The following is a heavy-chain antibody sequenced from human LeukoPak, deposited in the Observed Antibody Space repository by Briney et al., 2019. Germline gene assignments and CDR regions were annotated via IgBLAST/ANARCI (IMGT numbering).Heavy chain of an antibody. Sequence: ASVKVSCKASGYTFTGYYMHWVRQAPGQGLEWMGWINPNSGGTNYAQKFQGWVTMTRDTSISTAYMELSSLRSEDTAVYYCARVRVDSSGYYYLDYWGQGTLVTVSS. V-gene: IGHV1-2*04. CDR1: GYTFTGYY. J-gene: IGHJ4*02. CDR2: INPNSGGT. D-gene: IGHD3-22*01. CDR3: ARVRVDSSGYYYLDY.